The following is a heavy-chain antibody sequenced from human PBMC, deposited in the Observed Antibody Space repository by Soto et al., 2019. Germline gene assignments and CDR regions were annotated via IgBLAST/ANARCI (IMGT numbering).Heavy chain of an antibody. CDR2: ISGSGGST. J-gene: IGHJ4*02. CDR3: AKEARITRIVVVITAFDY. D-gene: IGHD3-22*01. CDR1: GLTLSSYA. Sequence: LRLSCAASGLTLSSYAMSWVRQAPGKGLEWVSAISGSGGSTYYADSVKGRFTISRDNSKNTLYLQMNSLRAEDTAVYYCAKEARITRIVVVITAFDYWGQGTLVTVSS. V-gene: IGHV3-23*01.